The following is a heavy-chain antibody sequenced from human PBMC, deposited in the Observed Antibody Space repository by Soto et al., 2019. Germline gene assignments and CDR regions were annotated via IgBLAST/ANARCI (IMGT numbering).Heavy chain of an antibody. V-gene: IGHV1-2*02. CDR2: INPNSGGT. Sequence: ASVKVSCKASGYTFTGYYMHWVRQAPGQGLEWMGWINPNSGGTNYAQKFQGRVTMTRDTSVTTAYMELSRLTSDDTALYYCARQLAYCGGDCYTEPIDYWGQGTPVTV. CDR3: ARQLAYCGGDCYTEPIDY. D-gene: IGHD2-21*02. J-gene: IGHJ4*02. CDR1: GYTFTGYY.